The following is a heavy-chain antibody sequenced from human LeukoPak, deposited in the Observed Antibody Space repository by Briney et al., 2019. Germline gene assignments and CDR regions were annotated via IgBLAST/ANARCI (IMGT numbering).Heavy chain of an antibody. J-gene: IGHJ4*02. Sequence: SVKVSCKASGGTFSSDAISWVRQAPGHGLEWMGGIIPIFGTANYAQKFQGRVTITTDASTSTAYMELSSLRSEDTAVYYCASSSNWNYIMAYWGQGTLVTVSS. CDR2: IIPIFGTA. V-gene: IGHV1-69*05. CDR1: GGTFSSDA. CDR3: ASSSNWNYIMAY. D-gene: IGHD1-7*01.